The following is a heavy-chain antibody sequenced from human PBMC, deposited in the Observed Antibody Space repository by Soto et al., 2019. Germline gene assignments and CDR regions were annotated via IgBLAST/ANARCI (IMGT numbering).Heavy chain of an antibody. CDR1: RFTFSDYG. Sequence: PWWSLRLSCAASRFTFSDYGMHWFRQAPGKGLEWVAGISHGATRKSYSDSVKGRFIISRDNSKKMLYLQLNSLRREDTAVYYCAKDWVGGSNRYQLDYWGRGTLVTVSS. D-gene: IGHD4-4*01. V-gene: IGHV3-30*18. CDR3: AKDWVGGSNRYQLDY. J-gene: IGHJ4*02. CDR2: ISHGATRK.